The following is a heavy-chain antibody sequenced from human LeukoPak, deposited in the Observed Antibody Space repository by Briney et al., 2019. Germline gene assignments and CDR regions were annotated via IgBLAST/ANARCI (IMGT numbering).Heavy chain of an antibody. D-gene: IGHD6-19*01. J-gene: IGHJ4*02. Sequence: GRSLRLSCAASGFTFSSYGMHWVRQAPGKGLEWVAVISYDGSNKYYADSVKGRFTISRDNSKNTLYLQMNSLRAEDTAVYYCAKESQWLPSSGLDYWGQGTLVTVSS. V-gene: IGHV3-30*18. CDR1: GFTFSSYG. CDR2: ISYDGSNK. CDR3: AKESQWLPSSGLDY.